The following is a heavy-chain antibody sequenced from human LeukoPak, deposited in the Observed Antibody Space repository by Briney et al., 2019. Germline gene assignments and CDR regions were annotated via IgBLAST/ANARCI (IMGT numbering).Heavy chain of an antibody. CDR3: ARGRLGRGYRLEN. Sequence: PSETLSLTCTVSGVSISSYYWSWIRQPAGKGLEWIGRIHTSGNTNYNPSLKSRVTMSVDTSKNQFSLKLSSVTAADTAVYYCARGRLGRGYRLENWGQGTLVTVSS. J-gene: IGHJ4*02. D-gene: IGHD3-16*02. V-gene: IGHV4-4*07. CDR2: IHTSGNT. CDR1: GVSISSYY.